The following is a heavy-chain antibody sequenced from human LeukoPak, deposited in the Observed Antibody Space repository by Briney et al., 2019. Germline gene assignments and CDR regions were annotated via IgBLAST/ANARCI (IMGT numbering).Heavy chain of an antibody. V-gene: IGHV3-23*01. CDR3: AKAWGGVATIAFDY. J-gene: IGHJ4*02. Sequence: PGGSLRLPCAASGFTFSSYAMSWVRQAPGKGREGVSAISGSGGSTYYADSGKGRFTISRDNSKNTLYLQMNSLTAEDTAVYYCAKAWGGVATIAFDYWGQGTLVTVSS. D-gene: IGHD5-12*01. CDR1: GFTFSSYA. CDR2: ISGSGGST.